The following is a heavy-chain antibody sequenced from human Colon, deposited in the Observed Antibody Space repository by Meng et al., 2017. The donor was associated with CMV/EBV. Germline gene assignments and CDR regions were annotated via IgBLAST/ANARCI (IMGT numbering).Heavy chain of an antibody. CDR2: INGDGTTT. CDR1: GFTFSSYA. Sequence: GESLKISCVGSGFTFSSYALNWVRQVPGKGPEWVSHINGDGTTTSHADSVKGRFTISRDNAKNTLFLQMNSLGADDTGVYFCTTDRVGAMFYTNPFDYWGQGTLVTVSS. V-gene: IGHV3-74*01. J-gene: IGHJ4*02. D-gene: IGHD1-26*01. CDR3: TTDRVGAMFYTNPFDY.